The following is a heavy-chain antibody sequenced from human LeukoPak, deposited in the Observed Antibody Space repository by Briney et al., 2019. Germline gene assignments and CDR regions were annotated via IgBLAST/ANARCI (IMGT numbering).Heavy chain of an antibody. V-gene: IGHV4-39*07. J-gene: IGHJ4*02. CDR3: AREDLWELHDY. Sequence: SETLSLTCTVSGGSISSSSYYWGWIRQPPGKGLEWIGSIYYSGSTCYNPSLKSRVTISVDTSKNQFSLKLSSVTAADTAVYYCAREDLWELHDYWGQGTLVTVSS. CDR1: GGSISSSSYY. CDR2: IYYSGST. D-gene: IGHD1-26*01.